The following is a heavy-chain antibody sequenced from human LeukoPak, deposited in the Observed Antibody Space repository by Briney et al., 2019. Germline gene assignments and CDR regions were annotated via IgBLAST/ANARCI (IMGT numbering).Heavy chain of an antibody. J-gene: IGHJ6*03. Sequence: SVKVSCKASGGTFSSYAISWVRQAPGQGLEWMGGIIPIFGTANYAQKFQGRVTITTDESTSTAYMELSSLRSEDTAVYYCARAASIKGPSSSSPSLNNNYYYYMDVWGKGTTVTVSS. V-gene: IGHV1-69*05. D-gene: IGHD6-6*01. CDR1: GGTFSSYA. CDR3: ARAASIKGPSSSSPSLNNNYYYYMDV. CDR2: IIPIFGTA.